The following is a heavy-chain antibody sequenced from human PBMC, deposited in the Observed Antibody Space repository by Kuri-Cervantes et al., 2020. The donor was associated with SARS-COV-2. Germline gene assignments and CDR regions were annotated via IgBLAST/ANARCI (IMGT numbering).Heavy chain of an antibody. CDR1: GGTFSSYA. J-gene: IGHJ4*02. CDR3: ARDLGSYYDSSGPPPLGY. CDR2: IIPIFGTA. V-gene: IGHV1-69*05. Sequence: SVKVSCKASGGTFSSYAISWVRQAPGQGLEWMGGIIPIFGTANYAQKFQGRVTITTDESTSTAYMELSSLRSEDTAVYYCARDLGSYYDSSGPPPLGYWGQGTLVTVSS. D-gene: IGHD3-22*01.